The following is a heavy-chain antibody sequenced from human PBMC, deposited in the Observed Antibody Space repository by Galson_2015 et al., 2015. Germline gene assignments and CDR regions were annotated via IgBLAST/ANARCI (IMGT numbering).Heavy chain of an antibody. V-gene: IGHV4-4*02. CDR2: IYHSGST. Sequence: ETLSLTCAVSGGSISSSNWWSWVRQPPGKGLEWIGEIYHSGSTNYNPSLKSRVTISVDKSKNQFSLKLSSVTAADTAVYYCARGSPIYYDFWSGPNDMDVWGKGTTVTVSS. D-gene: IGHD3-3*01. J-gene: IGHJ6*03. CDR3: ARGSPIYYDFWSGPNDMDV. CDR1: GGSISSSNW.